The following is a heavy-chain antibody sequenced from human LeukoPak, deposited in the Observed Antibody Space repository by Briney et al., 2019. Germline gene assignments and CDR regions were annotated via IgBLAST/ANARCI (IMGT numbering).Heavy chain of an antibody. D-gene: IGHD3-9*01. CDR1: GFTFSSYD. CDR2: IGTAGDT. J-gene: IGHJ5*02. V-gene: IGHV3-13*01. CDR3: ARGHMLTGYYNFAWFDP. Sequence: GGSLRLSCAASGFTFSSYDMHWVRHPTGKGLEWVSAIGTAGDTYYSHSVPGRFTISRENAKNSLYLHMNSLSAGDTAVYFCARGHMLTGYYNFAWFDPWGQGTLVTVSS.